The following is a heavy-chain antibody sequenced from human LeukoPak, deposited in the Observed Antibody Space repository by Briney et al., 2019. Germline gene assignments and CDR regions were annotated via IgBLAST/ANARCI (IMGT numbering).Heavy chain of an antibody. CDR1: GFTFSTDW. CDR3: ARIGVEDYYFDH. Sequence: GESLRLSCAASGFTFSTDWMSWVRQAPGKGLEWVANIKQDGSEKYYVHSVKGRLTISRDNAKNSLYLQMNSLRAEDTAVYYRARIGVEDYYFDHWGQGILVTVSS. V-gene: IGHV3-7*01. CDR2: IKQDGSEK. D-gene: IGHD2-8*01. J-gene: IGHJ4*02.